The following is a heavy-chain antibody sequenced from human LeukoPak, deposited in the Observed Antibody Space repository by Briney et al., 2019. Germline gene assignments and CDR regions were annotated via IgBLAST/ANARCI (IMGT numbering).Heavy chain of an antibody. Sequence: GASVKVSCKASGYTFTGYYMHWVRQAAGQGLEWMGRINPNSGGTNYAQKFQGRVTMTRDTSISTAYMELSRLRSDDTAVYYCARAKWGCGGDCYSMVDYWGQGTLVTVSS. CDR2: INPNSGGT. CDR3: ARAKWGCGGDCYSMVDY. J-gene: IGHJ4*02. V-gene: IGHV1-2*06. D-gene: IGHD2-21*02. CDR1: GYTFTGYY.